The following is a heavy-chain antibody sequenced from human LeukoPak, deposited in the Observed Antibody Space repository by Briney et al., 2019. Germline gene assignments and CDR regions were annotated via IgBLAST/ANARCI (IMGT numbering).Heavy chain of an antibody. V-gene: IGHV3-7*01. J-gene: IGHJ2*01. CDR1: GFTFSSYA. CDR3: ARDTYRFFDL. Sequence: GRSLRLSCAASGFTFSSYAMHWVRQAPGKGLEWVADIKEDGSDKYSVDSVKGRFTISRDNTKNPLYLHMDSLRAEDTAVYYCARDTYRFFDLWGRGTLVTVSS. CDR2: IKEDGSDK.